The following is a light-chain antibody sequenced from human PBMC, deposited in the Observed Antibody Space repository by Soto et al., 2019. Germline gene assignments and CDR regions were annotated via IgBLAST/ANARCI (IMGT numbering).Light chain of an antibody. Sequence: EIVMTQSPATLSVSPGERATLSCRASQSVRTNLAWYQQKPGQAPRLLIHGVSTRATGISARFSGSGSGTEFTLTISSLQSEDFANYYCQQYDTYFRYTFGQGTKLDIK. CDR2: GVS. CDR1: QSVRTN. V-gene: IGKV3-15*01. CDR3: QQYDTYFRYT. J-gene: IGKJ2*01.